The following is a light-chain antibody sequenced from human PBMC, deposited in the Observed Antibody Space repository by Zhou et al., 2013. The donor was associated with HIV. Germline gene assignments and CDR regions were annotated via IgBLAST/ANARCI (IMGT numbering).Light chain of an antibody. J-gene: IGKJ3*01. CDR3: QQRSNWPT. V-gene: IGKV3-11*01. CDR2: DAS. Sequence: EIVLTQSPATLSLSPGERATLSCRASQSVGSQLAWYQHKPGQAPRLLIYDASNRATGIPARFSGSGSGTDFTLTISSLEPEDFAVYYCQQRSNWPTFGPGTKVDIK. CDR1: QSVGSQ.